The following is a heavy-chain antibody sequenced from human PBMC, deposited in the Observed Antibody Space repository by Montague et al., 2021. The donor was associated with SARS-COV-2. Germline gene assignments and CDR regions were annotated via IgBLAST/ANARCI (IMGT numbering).Heavy chain of an antibody. CDR1: GGSMSTNFYY. Sequence: SETLSLTCSVSGGSMSTNFYYWVRLRHPPGLGLVWLGSIFYSRSSYYNPSLRSRVTMSVDTSKNQFSLKLSSVTAADTAVYFCARHAYFYSSDPFGWGQGTLVTVSS. CDR2: IFYSRSS. CDR3: ARHAYFYSSDPFG. D-gene: IGHD2-21*01. J-gene: IGHJ4*02. V-gene: IGHV4-39*01.